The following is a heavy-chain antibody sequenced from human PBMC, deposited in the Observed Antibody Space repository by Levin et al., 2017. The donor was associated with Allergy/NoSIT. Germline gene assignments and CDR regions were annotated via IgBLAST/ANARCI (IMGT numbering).Heavy chain of an antibody. V-gene: IGHV1-2*02. CDR2: INPNSGGT. J-gene: IGHJ5*02. CDR3: ARAANGYYYGSGSYYSDWFDP. CDR1: GYTFTGYY. D-gene: IGHD3-10*01. Sequence: AASVKVSCKASGYTFTGYYMHWVRQAPGQGLEWMGWINPNSGGTNYAQKFQGRVTMTRDTSISTAYMELSRLRSDDTAVYYCARAANGYYYGSGSYYSDWFDPWGQGTLVTVSS.